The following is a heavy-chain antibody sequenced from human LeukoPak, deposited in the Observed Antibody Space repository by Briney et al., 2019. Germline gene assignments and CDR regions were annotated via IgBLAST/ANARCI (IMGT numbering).Heavy chain of an antibody. CDR2: VYHSGST. CDR1: GGSISSYY. D-gene: IGHD2-2*01. Sequence: PSETLSLTCSVSGGSISSYYWSWIRQPPGKGLEWIGSVYHSGSTNYNPSLKSRVTMSVDTSKNQFSLKLRSVTAADTAVYYCASGGYCSSSSCYPKWFDPWGQGTLVTVSS. CDR3: ASGGYCSSSSCYPKWFDP. V-gene: IGHV4-59*01. J-gene: IGHJ5*02.